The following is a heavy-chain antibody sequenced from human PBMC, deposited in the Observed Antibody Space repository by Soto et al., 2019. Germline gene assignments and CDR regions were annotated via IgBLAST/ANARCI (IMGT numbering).Heavy chain of an antibody. CDR2: MHPYSGNT. CDR3: AREQDYGDYGDY. D-gene: IGHD4-17*01. V-gene: IGHV1-8*01. CDR1: GYTFPSYH. J-gene: IGHJ4*02. Sequence: QVQLVQSGAEVKKPGASVKVSCKASGYTFPSYHISWVRQATGQGLEWMGWMHPYSGNTAYAQKFQGRLTMTTTSSISTAYMELSSLTSEDTAVYYCAREQDYGDYGDYWGQGTLVTVSS.